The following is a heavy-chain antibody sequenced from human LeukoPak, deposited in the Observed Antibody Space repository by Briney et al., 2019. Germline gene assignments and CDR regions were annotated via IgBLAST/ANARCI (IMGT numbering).Heavy chain of an antibody. V-gene: IGHV4-39*01. J-gene: IGHJ4*02. CDR1: GGSISIRRHY. Sequence: SETLSLTCTVSGGSISIRRHYWVWIRQPPGKGLEWVGSIYYDGSTYYSPSLRSRVTVSADTSNNQFSLQLRSVTAADTAVYYCSRRGHNTSPHWGRGTLVTVSS. CDR3: SRRGHNTSPH. D-gene: IGHD1-14*01. CDR2: IYYDGST.